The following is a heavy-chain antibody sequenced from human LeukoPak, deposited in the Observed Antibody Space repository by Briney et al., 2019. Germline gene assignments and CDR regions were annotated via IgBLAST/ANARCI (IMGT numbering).Heavy chain of an antibody. V-gene: IGHV4-59*01. Sequence: SETLSLTCTVSGGSISSYYWSWIRQPPGKGLEWIGYIYYSGGANYNPSLKSRVTISVDTSKNQFSLKLSSVTAADTAVYYCARDSISYYYGSRGFDPWGQGTLVTVSS. CDR2: IYYSGGA. CDR3: ARDSISYYYGSRGFDP. J-gene: IGHJ5*02. D-gene: IGHD3-10*01. CDR1: GGSISSYY.